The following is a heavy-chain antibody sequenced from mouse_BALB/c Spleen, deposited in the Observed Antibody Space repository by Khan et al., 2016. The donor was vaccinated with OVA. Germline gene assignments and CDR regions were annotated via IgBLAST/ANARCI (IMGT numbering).Heavy chain of an antibody. CDR1: GFTFSSFG. J-gene: IGHJ1*01. Sequence: EVELVESGGGLVQPGGSRKLSCAASGFTFSSFGMHWVRQAPKQGLEWVAYMSSGSSTIYSVDTVKGRFTTSRDNPKNTLFLQMTSLRAEDTAMYYCARSGGNFHWYFDVWGAGTSVTVSS. D-gene: IGHD2-1*01. CDR2: MSSGSSTI. CDR3: ARSGGNFHWYFDV. V-gene: IGHV5-17*02.